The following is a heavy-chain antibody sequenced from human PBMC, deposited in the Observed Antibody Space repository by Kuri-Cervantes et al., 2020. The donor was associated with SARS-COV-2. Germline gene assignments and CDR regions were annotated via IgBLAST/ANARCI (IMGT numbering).Heavy chain of an antibody. CDR3: AREGQWLAEFDY. J-gene: IGHJ4*02. D-gene: IGHD6-19*01. CDR2: FDPEDGET. V-gene: IGHV1-24*01. Sequence: ASVKVSCKVSGYTLTELSMHWVRQAPGKGLEWMGGFDPEDGETIYAQKFQGGVTMTRDTSISTAYMELSRLRSDDTAVYYCAREGQWLAEFDYWGQGTLVTVSS. CDR1: GYTLTELS.